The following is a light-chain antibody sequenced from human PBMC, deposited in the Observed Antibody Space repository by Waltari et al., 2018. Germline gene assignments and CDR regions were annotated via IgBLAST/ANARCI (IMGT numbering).Light chain of an antibody. CDR3: SSYTTGSTRYV. CDR1: SSTIVAYYF. Sequence: QSALTQPASVSGSHGHSITISCTGTSSTIVAYYFFSWSQKHPRKAPKFMIYYVNHRPSGVSSRFSGSKSGTTASLTISGLQAEDEADYYCSSYTTGSTRYVFGSGTKVTVL. CDR2: YVN. J-gene: IGLJ1*01. V-gene: IGLV2-14*03.